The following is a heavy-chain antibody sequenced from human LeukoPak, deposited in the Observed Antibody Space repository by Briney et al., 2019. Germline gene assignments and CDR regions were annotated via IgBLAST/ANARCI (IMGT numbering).Heavy chain of an antibody. V-gene: IGHV4-34*01. D-gene: IGHD6-13*01. J-gene: IGHJ4*02. CDR3: ASWVAAAGYYFDY. CDR2: INHSGST. CDR1: GGSFSGYY. Sequence: SETLSLTCAVYGGSFSGYYWSWIRQPPGKGLEWIGEINHSGSTNYNPSLKSRVTISVDTSKNQFSLKLSSVTAADTAVYYCASWVAAAGYYFDYWGQGTLVTVSS.